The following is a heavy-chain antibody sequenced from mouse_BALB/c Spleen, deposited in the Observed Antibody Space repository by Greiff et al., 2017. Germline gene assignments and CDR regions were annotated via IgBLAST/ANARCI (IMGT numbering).Heavy chain of an antibody. D-gene: IGHD2-12*01. CDR3: ARGARTTFAY. Sequence: EVQRVESGGGLVKPGGSLKLSCAASGFTFSSYAMSWVRQTPEKRLEWVASISSGGSTYYPDSVKGRFTISRDKARNILYLQMSSLRSEDTAMYYCARGARTTFAYWGQGTLVTVSA. CDR1: GFTFSSYA. J-gene: IGHJ3*01. CDR2: ISSGGST. V-gene: IGHV5-6-5*01.